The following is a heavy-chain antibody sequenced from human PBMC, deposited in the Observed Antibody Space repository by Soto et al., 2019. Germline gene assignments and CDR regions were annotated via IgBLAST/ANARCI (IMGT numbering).Heavy chain of an antibody. D-gene: IGHD2-15*01. J-gene: IGHJ1*01. CDR1: GFTFSDYY. Sequence: GGSLRLSCAASGFTFSDYYMNWVRQAPGKGLEWVSSISSSSTIYYADSVKGRFTISRDNAKNSLYLQMNSLRAEDTAVYYCARDLWIVVVVAATYFQHWGQGTLVTVSS. CDR3: ARDLWIVVVVAATYFQH. CDR2: ISSSSTI. V-gene: IGHV3-11*04.